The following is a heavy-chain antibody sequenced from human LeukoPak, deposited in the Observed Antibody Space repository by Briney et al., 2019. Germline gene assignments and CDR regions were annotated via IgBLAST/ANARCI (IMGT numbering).Heavy chain of an antibody. CDR2: IRWDGGSP. Sequence: GGSLRLSCAASGFTFNDYTMHWVRQAPGKGLEWVSVIRWDGGSPYYADSVKGRFTISRDNRKNSLYLQMNSLKTEDTASYYCVKDYCGGDCYFDYWGQGTLVTVSS. D-gene: IGHD2-21*02. CDR3: VKDYCGGDCYFDY. J-gene: IGHJ4*02. CDR1: GFTFNDYT. V-gene: IGHV3-43*01.